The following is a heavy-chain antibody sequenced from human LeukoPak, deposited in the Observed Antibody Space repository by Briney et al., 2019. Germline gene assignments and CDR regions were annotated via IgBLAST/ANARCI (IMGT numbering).Heavy chain of an antibody. CDR3: VKDQAGG. Sequence: PGGSLRLSCAASGFTYSDYGMHWVRQAPGKGLEWVAFTRYDGTIHHYRGSVEGRFIISRDNSMNTLYLQMNSLRTGDTAVYYCVKDQAGGWGQGTLVTVSA. V-gene: IGHV3-30*02. CDR1: GFTYSDYG. CDR2: TRYDGTIH. D-gene: IGHD6-19*01. J-gene: IGHJ4*02.